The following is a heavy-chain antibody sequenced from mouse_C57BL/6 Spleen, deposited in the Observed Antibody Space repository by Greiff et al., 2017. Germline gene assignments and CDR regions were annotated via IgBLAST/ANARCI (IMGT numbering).Heavy chain of an antibody. CDR2: INPGSGGT. D-gene: IGHD2-4*01. CDR1: GYAFTNYL. J-gene: IGHJ4*01. V-gene: IGHV1-54*01. CDR3: ARYYDSEGYYARDY. Sequence: QVQLQQSGAELVRPGTSVKVSCKASGYAFTNYLIEWVKQRPGQGLEWIGVINPGSGGTNYNEKFKGKATLTADTSSSTAYMQLSSLTSEDSAVYFCARYYDSEGYYARDYWGQGTSVTVSS.